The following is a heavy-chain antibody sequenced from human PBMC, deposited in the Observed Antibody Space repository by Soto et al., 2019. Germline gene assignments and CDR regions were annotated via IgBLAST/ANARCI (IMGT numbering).Heavy chain of an antibody. J-gene: IGHJ3*02. Sequence: GGSLRLSCAASGFTFSNAWMNWVRQAPGKGLEWVGRIKSKTDGGKKDYAATVKGRFTISRDDSKNQLNLQMNSLKTEDTAVYYCTTDWDYYGSGSYYHLGDAFDIWGQGTMVTVSS. D-gene: IGHD3-10*01. CDR2: IKSKTDGGKK. V-gene: IGHV3-15*07. CDR3: TTDWDYYGSGSYYHLGDAFDI. CDR1: GFTFSNAW.